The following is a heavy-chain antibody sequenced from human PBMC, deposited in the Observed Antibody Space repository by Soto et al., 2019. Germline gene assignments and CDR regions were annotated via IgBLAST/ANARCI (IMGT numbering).Heavy chain of an antibody. J-gene: IGHJ6*02. CDR3: ARVSNPHDYGDYYYYYGMDV. D-gene: IGHD4-17*01. V-gene: IGHV3-48*03. Sequence: PXVSLRLSCAASGFTFSSYEMNWVRQAAGKGLEWVSYISSSGSTIYYADSVKGRFTISRDNAKNSLYLQMNSLRAEDTAVYYCARVSNPHDYGDYYYYYGMDVWGQGTTVTVSS. CDR1: GFTFSSYE. CDR2: ISSSGSTI.